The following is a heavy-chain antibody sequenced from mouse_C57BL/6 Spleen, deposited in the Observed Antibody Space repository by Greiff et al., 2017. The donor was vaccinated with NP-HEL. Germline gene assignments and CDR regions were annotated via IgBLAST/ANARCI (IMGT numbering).Heavy chain of an antibody. CDR1: GFNFKNTY. J-gene: IGHJ3*01. CDR3: GRYDGSSLWFAY. Sequence: EVQLQQSVAELVRPGASVKLSCTASGFNFKNTYMHWVKQRPEQGLEWIGRIDPANGNTNYAPKFQGKATITADKSSNTAYLQLSGLASEDTASSCCGRYDGSSLWFAYWGKGTLVTVSA. V-gene: IGHV14-3*01. CDR2: IDPANGNT. D-gene: IGHD1-1*01.